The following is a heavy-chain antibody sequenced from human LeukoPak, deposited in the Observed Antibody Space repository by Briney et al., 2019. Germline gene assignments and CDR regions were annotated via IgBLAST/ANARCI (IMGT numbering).Heavy chain of an antibody. V-gene: IGHV1-8*01. CDR2: IHANSGKA. J-gene: IGHJ4*02. Sequence: ASVKVSCKTSGYTFRAYEINWVRQAPGLGLEWVAWIHANSGKAGSAQKFQGRVTPTRDTSTETAFMELSGLTSDDSATYFCARGHYGGNRYFDNWGQGTLVTVSS. D-gene: IGHD4-23*01. CDR3: ARGHYGGNRYFDN. CDR1: GYTFRAYE.